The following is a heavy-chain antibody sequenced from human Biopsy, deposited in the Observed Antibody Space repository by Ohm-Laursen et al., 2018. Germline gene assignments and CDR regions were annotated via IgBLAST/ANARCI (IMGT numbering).Heavy chain of an antibody. CDR3: ARDPLNGHKHFDY. CDR2: INCKTGAT. J-gene: IGHJ4*02. V-gene: IGHV1-2*02. Sequence: ASAKVSCKASSYTFTDYNIHWMRQAPGQGLEWLGYINCKTGATNYAQKFQGTVTTTRDTSISTAYLALGSLRSADTAIYYCARDPLNGHKHFDYWGQGSLVTVSS. D-gene: IGHD2-8*01. CDR1: SYTFTDYN.